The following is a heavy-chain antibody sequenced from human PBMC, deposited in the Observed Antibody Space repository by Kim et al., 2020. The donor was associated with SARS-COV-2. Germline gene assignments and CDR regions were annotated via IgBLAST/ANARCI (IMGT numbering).Heavy chain of an antibody. Sequence: ASVKVSCKASGYTFTSYYMHWVRQAPGQGLEWMGIINPSGGSTSYAQKFQGRVTMTRDTSTSTVYMELSSLRSEDTAVYYCASRWRGLYYGSGSKDYYYYYGMDVWGQGTTVTVSS. V-gene: IGHV1-46*01. CDR3: ASRWRGLYYGSGSKDYYYYYGMDV. CDR2: INPSGGST. CDR1: GYTFTSYY. J-gene: IGHJ6*02. D-gene: IGHD3-10*01.